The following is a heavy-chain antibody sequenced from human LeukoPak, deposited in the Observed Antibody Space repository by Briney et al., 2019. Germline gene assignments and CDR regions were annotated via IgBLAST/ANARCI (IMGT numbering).Heavy chain of an antibody. CDR2: INPNSGGT. CDR1: GYTFTGYY. Sequence: ASVKVSCKASGYTFTGYYMHWVRQAPGQGLEWMGWINPNSGGTNYAQKFQGRVTMTRDTSISTAYMELSRLRSGDTAVYYCAGDIVATAGYCSGGSCYWYYYGMDVWGQGTTVTVSS. V-gene: IGHV1-2*02. D-gene: IGHD2-15*01. CDR3: AGDIVATAGYCSGGSCYWYYYGMDV. J-gene: IGHJ6*02.